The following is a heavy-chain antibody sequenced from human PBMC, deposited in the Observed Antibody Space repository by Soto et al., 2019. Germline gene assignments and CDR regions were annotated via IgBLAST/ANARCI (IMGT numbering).Heavy chain of an antibody. J-gene: IGHJ4*02. Sequence: GGWLRLSCAASGFTFSSYWMHWVRQAPGKGLVWVSRINSDGSSTSYADSVKGRFTISRDNAKNTLYLQMNSLRAADTAVYYCASGGMYSSPSFDYWGQGTLVTVSS. CDR1: GFTFSSYW. CDR2: INSDGSST. CDR3: ASGGMYSSPSFDY. V-gene: IGHV3-74*01. D-gene: IGHD6-13*01.